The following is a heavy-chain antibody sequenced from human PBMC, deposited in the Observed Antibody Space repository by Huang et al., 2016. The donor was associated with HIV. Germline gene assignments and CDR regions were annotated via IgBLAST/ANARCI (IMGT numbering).Heavy chain of an antibody. Sequence: QVQLVQSGAEVKKPGASVKVSCRASGYTFISYGITWVRQAPGQGLEWMGWISPAYGYTNYAQQFQGRVTMTTETSTNTVYMEGRSLRSDDTAVYYCARDLGTTVVPDGMDVWGQGTTVTVSS. CDR3: ARDLGTTVVPDGMDV. CDR1: GYTFISYG. J-gene: IGHJ6*02. CDR2: ISPAYGYT. V-gene: IGHV1-18*04. D-gene: IGHD4-17*01.